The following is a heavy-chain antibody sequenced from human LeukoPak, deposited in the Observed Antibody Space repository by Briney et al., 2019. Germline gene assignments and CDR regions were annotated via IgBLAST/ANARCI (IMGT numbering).Heavy chain of an antibody. CDR3: ARFSSGCSTASCFLIN. CDR2: IYYTGTT. J-gene: IGHJ4*02. V-gene: IGHV4-59*11. D-gene: IGHD3-3*01. CDR1: GGSLSGHY. Sequence: SETLSLTCTVGGGSLSGHYWSWIRQPPGKGLELVGHIYYTGTTFYNPSLNIRVTISLDTSRNQFSLRLTSVTAADTAVYYCARFSSGCSTASCFLINWGQGTLVTVSS.